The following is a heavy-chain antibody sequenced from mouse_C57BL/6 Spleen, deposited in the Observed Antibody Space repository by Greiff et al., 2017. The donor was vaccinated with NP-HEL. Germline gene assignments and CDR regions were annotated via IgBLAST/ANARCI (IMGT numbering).Heavy chain of an antibody. CDR1: GFTFSDYY. Sequence: EVQLVESEGGLVQPGSSMKLSCTASGFTFSDYYMAWVRQVPEKGLEWVANINYDGSSTYYLDSLKSRFIISRDNAKNILYLQMSRLKSEDTATYYCARDLYFDVWGTGTTVTVSS. J-gene: IGHJ1*03. CDR2: INYDGSST. V-gene: IGHV5-16*01. CDR3: ARDLYFDV.